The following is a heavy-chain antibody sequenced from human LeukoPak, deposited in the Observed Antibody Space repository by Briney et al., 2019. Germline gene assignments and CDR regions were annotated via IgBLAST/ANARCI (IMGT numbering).Heavy chain of an antibody. Sequence: GGSLRLSCAVSGFTFSSYAMSWVRQAPGKGLGWVSTISGSGGTTYYADSVKGRFTISRDNAKNSLYLQMNSVRAEDTAVYYCARDGSMYYFDYWGQGTLVTVSS. V-gene: IGHV3-23*01. CDR3: ARDGSMYYFDY. D-gene: IGHD3-10*01. CDR2: ISGSGGTT. CDR1: GFTFSSYA. J-gene: IGHJ4*02.